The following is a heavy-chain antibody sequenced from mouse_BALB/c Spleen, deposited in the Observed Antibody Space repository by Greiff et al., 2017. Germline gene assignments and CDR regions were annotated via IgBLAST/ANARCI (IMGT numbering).Heavy chain of an antibody. CDR2: IYPGDGDT. V-gene: IGHV1-82*01. J-gene: IGHJ2*01. CDR1: GYAFSSSW. Sequence: QVQLQQSGPELVKPGASVKISCKASGYAFSSSWMNWVKQRPGQGLEWIGRIYPGDGDTNYNGKFKGKATLTADKSSSTAYMQLSSLTSVDSAVYFCAREGGWTVYFDYWGQGTTLTVSS. CDR3: AREGGWTVYFDY.